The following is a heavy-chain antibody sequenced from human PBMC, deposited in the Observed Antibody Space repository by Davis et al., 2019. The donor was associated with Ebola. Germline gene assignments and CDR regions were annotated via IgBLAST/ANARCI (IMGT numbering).Heavy chain of an antibody. D-gene: IGHD3-22*01. CDR3: ARDRTPYYYDSTGYYFDY. V-gene: IGHV4-38-2*02. J-gene: IGHJ4*02. CDR2: IYRSGSS. Sequence: GSLRLSCTVSGYSISSGYYWGWIRQPPGRRLEWIGSIYRSGSSYYNPSLKSRVTISLDTSKNQFSLRLSSVTAADTAVYYCARDRTPYYYDSTGYYFDYWGQGTLVTVSS. CDR1: GYSISSGYY.